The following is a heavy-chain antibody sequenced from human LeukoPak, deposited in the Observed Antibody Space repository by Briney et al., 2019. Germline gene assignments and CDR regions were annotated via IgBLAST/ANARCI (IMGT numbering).Heavy chain of an antibody. J-gene: IGHJ4*02. CDR3: ARTSVAVAGSPFDY. Sequence: SETLSLTCTVSGGSISSTGYYCGWIRQSPGKGLEWIGSIYYSGTTYYNPSLKSRVTISVDTSMNQFSLKLNSVTAADTAVYYCARTSVAVAGSPFDYWGQGTLVTVSS. D-gene: IGHD6-19*01. V-gene: IGHV4-39*07. CDR1: GGSISSTGYY. CDR2: IYYSGTT.